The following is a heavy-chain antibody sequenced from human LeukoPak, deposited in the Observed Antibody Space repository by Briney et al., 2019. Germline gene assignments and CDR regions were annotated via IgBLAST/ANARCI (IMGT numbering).Heavy chain of an antibody. Sequence: PSETLSLTSTVSGDSISGYYWGWIRQPPGKGLEWIGYIYYSGSPNYNPSLKSRVTMSVDTSKNQFSLKLSSVTAADTAVYYCARHQYCGSDCYRPLEYWGQGTLVTVSS. J-gene: IGHJ4*02. CDR1: GDSISGYY. D-gene: IGHD2-21*02. CDR2: IYYSGSP. CDR3: ARHQYCGSDCYRPLEY. V-gene: IGHV4-59*08.